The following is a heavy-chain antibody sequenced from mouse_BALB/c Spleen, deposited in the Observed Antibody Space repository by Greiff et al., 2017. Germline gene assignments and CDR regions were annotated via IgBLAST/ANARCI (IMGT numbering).Heavy chain of an antibody. D-gene: IGHD1-2*01. V-gene: IGHV5-6-4*01. CDR3: TRDIGYGSAMDY. CDR1: GFTFSSYT. CDR2: ISSGGSYT. J-gene: IGHJ4*01. Sequence: EVHLVESGGGLVKPGGSLKLSCAASGFTFSSYTMSWVRQTPEKRLEWVATISSGGSYTYYPDSVKGRFTISRDNAKNTLYLQMSSLKSEDTAMYYCTRDIGYGSAMDYWGQGTSVTVSS.